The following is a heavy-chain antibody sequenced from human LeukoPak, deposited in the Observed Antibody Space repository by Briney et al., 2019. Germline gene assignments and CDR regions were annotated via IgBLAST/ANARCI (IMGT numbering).Heavy chain of an antibody. CDR2: ISWNSGSI. J-gene: IGHJ3*02. CDR3: AGELLYDAFDI. CDR1: GFTFDGYA. V-gene: IGHV3-9*01. D-gene: IGHD3-10*01. Sequence: GGSLRLSCAASGFTFDGYAMHWVRQAPGKGLEWVSGISWNSGSIGYADSVKGRFTISRDNSKNTLYLQMNSLRAEDTAVYYCAGELLYDAFDIWGQGTMVTVSS.